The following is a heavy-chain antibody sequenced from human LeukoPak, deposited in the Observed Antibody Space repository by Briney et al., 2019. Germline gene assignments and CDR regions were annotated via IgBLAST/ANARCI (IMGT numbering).Heavy chain of an antibody. CDR3: ASGGWYRGY. CDR2: INHRGST. D-gene: IGHD2-15*01. Sequence: PSETLSLTCAVYGGSFSGYYWTWIRQTPGKGLEWIGEINHRGSTNYNPSLESRVTISVDTSKNHFSLDLTSVTAADTAVYYCASGGWYRGYWGQGTLVTVCS. CDR1: GGSFSGYY. J-gene: IGHJ4*02. V-gene: IGHV4-34*01.